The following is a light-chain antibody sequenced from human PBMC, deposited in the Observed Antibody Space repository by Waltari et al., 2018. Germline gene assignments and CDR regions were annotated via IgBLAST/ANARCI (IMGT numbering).Light chain of an antibody. V-gene: IGKV1-9*01. CDR1: QGISNF. J-gene: IGKJ1*01. CDR3: QQLNSYAWT. Sequence: DIQMTQSPSSVSASIGNRVTITCRAGQGISNFLAWYQQKSGKAPKLLIYASSTLQSGVPSRFSGSGSGTEFTLTISSLQPEDFATYYCQQLNSYAWTFGQGTKVEIK. CDR2: ASS.